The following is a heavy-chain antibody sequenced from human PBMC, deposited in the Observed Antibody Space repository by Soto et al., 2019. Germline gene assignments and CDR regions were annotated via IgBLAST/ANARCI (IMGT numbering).Heavy chain of an antibody. CDR2: IYHSGST. CDR1: GGSISSGGYS. CDR3: AREGDGYITN. V-gene: IGHV4-30-2*01. D-gene: IGHD5-12*01. J-gene: IGHJ4*02. Sequence: SETLSLTCAVSGGSISSGGYSWSWIRQPPGKGLEWIGYIYHSGSTYYNPSLKSRVTISVDRSKNQFSLKLSSVTAADTAVYYCAREGDGYITNWGQGTLVTVSS.